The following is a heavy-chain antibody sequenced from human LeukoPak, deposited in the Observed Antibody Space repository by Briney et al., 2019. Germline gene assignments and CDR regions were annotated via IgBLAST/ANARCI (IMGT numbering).Heavy chain of an antibody. V-gene: IGHV4-39*07. CDR3: ARALINYYDSSGYYLSN. CDR1: GGSISSSSYY. D-gene: IGHD3-22*01. J-gene: IGHJ4*02. CDR2: IYYSGST. Sequence: SETLSLTCTVSGGSISSSSYYWGWIRQPPGKGLEWIGSIYYSGSTSYNPSLKSRVTISVDTSKNQFSLKLSSVTAADTAVYYCARALINYYDSSGYYLSNWGQGTLVTVSS.